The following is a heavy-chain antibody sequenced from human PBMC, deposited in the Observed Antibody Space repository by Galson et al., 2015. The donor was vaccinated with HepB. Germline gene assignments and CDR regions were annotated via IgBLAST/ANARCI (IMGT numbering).Heavy chain of an antibody. CDR1: GFTVSSNY. V-gene: IGHV3-53*04. CDR2: IYSGGST. CDR3: ASRGIVVIKDAFDI. Sequence: SLRLSCAASGFTVSSNYMSWVRQAPGKGLEWVSVIYSGGSTYYADSVKGRFTISRHNSKNTLYLQMNSLRAEDTAVYYCASRGIVVIKDAFDIWGQGTMVTVSS. J-gene: IGHJ3*02. D-gene: IGHD3-22*01.